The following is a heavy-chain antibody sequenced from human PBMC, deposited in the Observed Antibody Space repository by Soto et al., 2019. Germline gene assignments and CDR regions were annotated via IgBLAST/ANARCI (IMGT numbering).Heavy chain of an antibody. D-gene: IGHD1-26*01. CDR2: IYSGRDT. J-gene: IGHJ2*01. Sequence: EVQLVESGGGLVQPGGSLRLSCTASGFAVTSSYMGWVRRAPGKGLEWVSSIYSGRDTYYADSVRGRFTSTTDNSMDTLYLQMNSLRVDDTAMYYCARHVGSYWYFDLWGRGPLVTVSS. CDR3: ARHVGSYWYFDL. CDR1: GFAVTSSY. V-gene: IGHV3-66*04.